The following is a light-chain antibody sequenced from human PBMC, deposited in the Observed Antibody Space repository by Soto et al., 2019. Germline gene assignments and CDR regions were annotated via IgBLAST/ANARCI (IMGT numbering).Light chain of an antibody. CDR3: SSYTSSSTGV. Sequence: QSVLTQPASVSGSPGQSMTISCTGTSSDVGGYNYVSWCQQHPGKAPKLMIYEVSNRPSGVSNRFSGSKSGNTASLTISGLQAEDEADYYCSSYTSSSTGVFGTGTKVTVL. CDR2: EVS. CDR1: SSDVGGYNY. J-gene: IGLJ1*01. V-gene: IGLV2-14*01.